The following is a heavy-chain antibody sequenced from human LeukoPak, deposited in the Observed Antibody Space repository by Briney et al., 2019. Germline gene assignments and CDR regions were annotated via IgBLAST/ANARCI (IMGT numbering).Heavy chain of an antibody. CDR1: GGSFSGYY. CDR3: ARSASSSWSPSNY. Sequence: SETLSLTRAVYGGSFSGYYWSWIRQPPGKGLEWIGEINHSGSTNYNPSLKSRVTISVDTSKNQFSLKLSSVTAADTAVYYCARSASSSWSPSNYWGQGTLVTVSS. D-gene: IGHD6-13*01. CDR2: INHSGST. V-gene: IGHV4-34*01. J-gene: IGHJ4*02.